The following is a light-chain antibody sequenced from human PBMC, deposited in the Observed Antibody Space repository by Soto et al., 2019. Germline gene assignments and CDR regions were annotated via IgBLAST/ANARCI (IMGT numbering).Light chain of an antibody. J-gene: IGLJ2*01. CDR1: SGHSSYA. CDR3: QTCGTGIHVV. V-gene: IGLV4-69*01. CDR2: LDSDGSH. Sequence: QPVLTQSPSASASLGASVKITCTLSSGHSSYAIAWHQQQPEQGPRYLMKLDSDGSHTKGDAIPDRFSGSSSGAERYLTISSLQSEDEADYYCQTCGTGIHVVFGGGTKLTVL.